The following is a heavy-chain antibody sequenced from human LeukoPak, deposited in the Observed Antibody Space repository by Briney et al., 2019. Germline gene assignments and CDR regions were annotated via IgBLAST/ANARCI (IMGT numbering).Heavy chain of an antibody. CDR1: GFTFSSYV. CDR3: ARDRGYTYGHPFDY. D-gene: IGHD5-18*01. J-gene: IGHJ4*02. V-gene: IGHV3-33*01. Sequence: PGGSLRLSCAASGFTFSSYVMHWVRQAPGKGLEWVALIWHDGSNKYYADSVKDRFTISRDNSKNTLYLQMNSLRAEDTAVYYCARDRGYTYGHPFDYWGQGTLVTVSS. CDR2: IWHDGSNK.